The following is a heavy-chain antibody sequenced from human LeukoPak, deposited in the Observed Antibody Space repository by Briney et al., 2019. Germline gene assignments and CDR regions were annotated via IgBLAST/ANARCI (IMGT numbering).Heavy chain of an antibody. V-gene: IGHV3-23*01. CDR2: ISGSGGST. J-gene: IGHJ4*02. CDR3: AKDLGLRYYFDY. CDR1: GFTFSSYA. Sequence: PRGSLRLSCAASGFTFSSYAMSWVRQAPGKGLEWVSAISGSGGSTYYADSVKGRFTISRDNSKNTLYLQMNSLRAEDTAVYYCAKDLGLRYYFDYWGQGTLVTVSS.